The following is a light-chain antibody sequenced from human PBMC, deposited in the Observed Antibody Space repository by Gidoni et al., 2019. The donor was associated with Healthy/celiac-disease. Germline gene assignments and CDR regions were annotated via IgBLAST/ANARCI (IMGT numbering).Light chain of an antibody. V-gene: IGKV3-15*01. CDR3: QQYNNWLTWT. CDR1: QSVSSN. J-gene: IGKJ1*01. CDR2: GAS. Sequence: SVSPGERATLSCRASQSVSSNLAWYQQKPGQAPRLLIYGASTRATGIPARFSGSGSGTEFTLTISSLQSEDFAVYYCQQYNNWLTWTFGQGTKVEIK.